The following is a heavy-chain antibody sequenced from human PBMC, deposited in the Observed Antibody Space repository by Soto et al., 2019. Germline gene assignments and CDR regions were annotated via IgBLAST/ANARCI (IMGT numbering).Heavy chain of an antibody. CDR2: ISGSGGST. CDR3: ARGYSSWNYYYGMDV. J-gene: IGHJ6*02. V-gene: IGHV3-23*01. Sequence: GGSLRLSCVGSGFTLKNYGMYWVRQAPGKGLEWVSAISGSGGSTYYADSVKGRFTISRDNSKNTLYLQMNSLRAEDTAVYYCARGYSSWNYYYGMDVWGQGTTVTVSS. CDR1: GFTLKNYG. D-gene: IGHD6-13*01.